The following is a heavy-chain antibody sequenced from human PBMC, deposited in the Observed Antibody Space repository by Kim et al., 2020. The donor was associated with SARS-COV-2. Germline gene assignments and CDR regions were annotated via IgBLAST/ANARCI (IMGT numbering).Heavy chain of an antibody. CDR2: ISYDGSDK. CDR3: ARGPVDPKDGWYCDC. J-gene: IGHJ2*01. D-gene: IGHD2-15*01. V-gene: IGHV3-33*01. Sequence: GGSLRLSCAASGFSFSSYGMHWVRQAPGKGLEWLAYISYDGSDKFYADSVKGRFTISRDNSNNTLSLQTNSLRAEDTAVFYCARGPVDPKDGWYCDCWGR. CDR1: GFSFSSYG.